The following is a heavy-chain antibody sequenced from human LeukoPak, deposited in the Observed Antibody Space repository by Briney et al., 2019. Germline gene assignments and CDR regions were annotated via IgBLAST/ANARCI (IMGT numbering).Heavy chain of an antibody. Sequence: SETLSLTCSVSGGSISLSYYYWGWIRQPPGKALEWIGSVYYSGTTSYNPSLKSRVTISVDTSKNQFSLKLSSVTAADTAVYYCARAARSDNYYYMDVWGKGTTVTVSS. D-gene: IGHD3-3*01. CDR1: GGSISLSYYY. J-gene: IGHJ6*03. V-gene: IGHV4-39*07. CDR3: ARAARSDNYYYMDV. CDR2: VYYSGTT.